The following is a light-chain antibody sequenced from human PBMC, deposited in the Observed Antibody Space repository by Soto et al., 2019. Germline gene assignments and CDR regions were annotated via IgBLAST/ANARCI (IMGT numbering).Light chain of an antibody. V-gene: IGKV3-15*01. CDR2: GAS. CDR1: ESVSNS. J-gene: IGKJ3*01. Sequence: EIVLTQSPATLSVSPGEGVTLSCRASESVSNSLAWYQHKPGQPPRLLIYGASTRAPGIPARFSGSGSWTQFTLTIRSLQSEDIAVYYCQQYKDWPPVTFGPGNKVEIK. CDR3: QQYKDWPPVT.